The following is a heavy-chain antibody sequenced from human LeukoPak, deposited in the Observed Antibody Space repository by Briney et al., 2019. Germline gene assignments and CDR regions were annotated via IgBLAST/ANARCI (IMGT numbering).Heavy chain of an antibody. CDR1: GGSFSGYY. D-gene: IGHD6-19*01. J-gene: IGHJ6*03. Sequence: SETLSLTCAVYGGSFSGYYWSWIRQPPGKGQEWIGEINHSGSTNYNPSLKSRVTISVDTSKNQFSLKLSSVTAADTAVYYCATSYSSGWYAGYYYYMDVWGKGTTVTVSS. CDR3: ATSYSSGWYAGYYYYMDV. V-gene: IGHV4-34*01. CDR2: INHSGST.